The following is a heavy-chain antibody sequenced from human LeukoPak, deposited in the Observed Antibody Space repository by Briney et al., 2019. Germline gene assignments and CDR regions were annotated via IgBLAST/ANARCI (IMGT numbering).Heavy chain of an antibody. V-gene: IGHV3-23*01. CDR3: AGTRLGASPD. D-gene: IGHD3-16*01. CDR2: ISGSGGST. CDR1: GFTFSNYA. Sequence: GGSLRLSCAASGFTFSNYAMNWVRQAPGRGLEWVSAISGSGGSTYYAESVKGRFTIARDNSKNTRYLQMNSLRAEDTAVYDRAGTRLGASPDWGQGTLVTVSS. J-gene: IGHJ4*02.